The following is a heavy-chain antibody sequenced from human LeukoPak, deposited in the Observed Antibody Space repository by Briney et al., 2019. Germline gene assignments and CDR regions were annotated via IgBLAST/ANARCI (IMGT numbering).Heavy chain of an antibody. Sequence: GGSLRLSCAASGFTFSDYYMNWIGQAPGKGLEWVSYISSSGSTIYYADSVKGRFTISRDNAKNSLYLQMNSLKAEDTAVYYCARGAGVVVTTMRSYFDYWGQGTLVTVSS. CDR2: ISSSGSTI. V-gene: IGHV3-11*01. D-gene: IGHD2-21*02. CDR1: GFTFSDYY. J-gene: IGHJ4*02. CDR3: ARGAGVVVTTMRSYFDY.